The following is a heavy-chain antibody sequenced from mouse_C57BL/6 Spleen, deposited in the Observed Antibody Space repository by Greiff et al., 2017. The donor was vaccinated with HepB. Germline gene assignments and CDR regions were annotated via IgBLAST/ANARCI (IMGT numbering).Heavy chain of an antibody. Sequence: EVKLVESGGGLVKPGGSLKLSCAASGFTFSDYGMHWVRQAPEKGLEWVAYISSGSSTIYYADTVKGRFTISRDNANNTLFLQMTSLRSEDTAMYYCASHDGYERFAYWGQGTLVTVSA. CDR2: ISSGSSTI. CDR1: GFTFSDYG. J-gene: IGHJ3*01. D-gene: IGHD2-3*01. CDR3: ASHDGYERFAY. V-gene: IGHV5-17*01.